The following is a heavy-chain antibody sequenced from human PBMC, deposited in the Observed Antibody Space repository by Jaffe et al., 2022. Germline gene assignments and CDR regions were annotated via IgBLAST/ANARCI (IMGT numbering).Heavy chain of an antibody. Sequence: EVQLLESGGGLVQPGGSLRLSCAASGFTFSSYAMSWVRQAPGKGLEWVSAISGSGGSTYYADSVKGRFTISRDNSKNTLYLQMNSLRAEDTAVYYCAKVGSSSSVDYYYYYMDVWGKGTTVTVSS. V-gene: IGHV3-23*01. J-gene: IGHJ6*03. D-gene: IGHD6-6*01. CDR2: ISGSGGST. CDR1: GFTFSSYA. CDR3: AKVGSSSSVDYYYYYMDV.